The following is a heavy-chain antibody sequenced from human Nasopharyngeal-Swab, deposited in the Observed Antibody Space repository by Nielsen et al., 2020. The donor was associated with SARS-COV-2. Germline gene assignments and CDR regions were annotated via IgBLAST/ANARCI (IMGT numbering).Heavy chain of an antibody. J-gene: IGHJ4*02. CDR3: ASFGFVD. D-gene: IGHD3-10*01. V-gene: IGHV3-74*01. CDR1: GFTFSNYW. Sequence: GESLKISCAASGFTFSNYWMHWDRQAPGKGLMWVSRIDGDVNSTNYADSVKGRFTISRDNAKNTLYLQMNSLRAEDTAVYYCASFGFVDWGQGTLVTVSS. CDR2: IDGDVNST.